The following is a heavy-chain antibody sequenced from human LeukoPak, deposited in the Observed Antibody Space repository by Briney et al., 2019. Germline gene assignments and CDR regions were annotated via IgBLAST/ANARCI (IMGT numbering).Heavy chain of an antibody. Sequence: GASLKISCKGSGYSFTSYWIGWVRQMPGKGLEWMGIIYPGYSDTRYSPSFQGQVTISADKSISAAYLPWSSLKASDTAMYYCARNHIAAAGPTKNYFDYWGQGTLVTVSS. J-gene: IGHJ4*02. CDR1: GYSFTSYW. V-gene: IGHV5-51*01. D-gene: IGHD6-13*01. CDR3: ARNHIAAAGPTKNYFDY. CDR2: IYPGYSDT.